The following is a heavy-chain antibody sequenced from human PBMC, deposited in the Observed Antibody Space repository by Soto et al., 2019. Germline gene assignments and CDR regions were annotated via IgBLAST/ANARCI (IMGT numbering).Heavy chain of an antibody. CDR3: AHLTTGGFYFDY. Sequence: QIPLKESGPTLVKPTQTLTLTCTFSGFLLRNSGAGVGWILQPQGKSLEWLALIYWDDDKRYSPSLKSRLTITKDTSKNPMVPTRTNIYAVDTATDYCAHLTTGGFYFDYWGQGTLVTVSS. D-gene: IGHD4-17*01. V-gene: IGHV2-5*02. J-gene: IGHJ4*02. CDR1: GFLLRNSGAG. CDR2: IYWDDDK.